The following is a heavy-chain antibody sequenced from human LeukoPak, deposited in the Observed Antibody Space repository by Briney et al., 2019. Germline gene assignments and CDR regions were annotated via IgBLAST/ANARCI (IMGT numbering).Heavy chain of an antibody. CDR2: INTAADT. V-gene: IGHV3-13*04. CDR3: VRAPPATGWLIDH. Sequence: QPGGSLRLSCAASGFAFSNYDMLWVRQATGKGLEWVSAINTAADTYYPDSVKGRFTISRENAKSSLYLQMNSLRVGDTAVYYCVRAPPATGWLIDHWGQGTLVAVSS. CDR1: GFAFSNYD. D-gene: IGHD6-19*01. J-gene: IGHJ4*02.